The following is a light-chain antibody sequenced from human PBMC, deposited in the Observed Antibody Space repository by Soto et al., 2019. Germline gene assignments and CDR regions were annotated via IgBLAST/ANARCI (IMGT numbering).Light chain of an antibody. CDR3: ETWDRNTGV. CDR2: LEGSGNY. Sequence: QPVLTESSSASASLRSSVKLTCTLSSGHSSYIIAWHQQQPGKAPRYLMKLEGSGNYDKGSGVPDRFSGSSSGADRYLIISNLPFEYEADYYCETWDRNTGVFGGGTQLTVL. J-gene: IGLJ3*02. CDR1: SGHSSYI. V-gene: IGLV4-60*02.